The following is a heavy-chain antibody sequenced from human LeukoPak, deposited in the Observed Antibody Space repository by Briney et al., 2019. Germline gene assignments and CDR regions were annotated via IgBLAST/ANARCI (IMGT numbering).Heavy chain of an antibody. J-gene: IGHJ4*02. Sequence: GGSLRLSCAASGFTFSSYAMHWVRQAPGKGLEWVAVISYDGSTKYYADSVKGRFTISRDNSKNTLHLQMSTLRAEDTALYYCVKDVGGSYAFDYWGQGILVTVAS. V-gene: IGHV3-30*14. CDR2: ISYDGSTK. D-gene: IGHD1-26*01. CDR1: GFTFSSYA. CDR3: VKDVGGSYAFDY.